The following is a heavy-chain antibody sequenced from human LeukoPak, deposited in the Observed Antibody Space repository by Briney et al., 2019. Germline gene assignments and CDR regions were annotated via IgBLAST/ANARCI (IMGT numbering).Heavy chain of an antibody. D-gene: IGHD3-10*01. CDR1: GYTFTGYD. Sequence: GASVKVSCKASGYTFTGYDINWVRQATGQGLEWMGWMNPNSGNTGYAQKFQGRVTITRNTSISTAYMELSSLRSEDTAVYYCARGGGLWSGETRPTNYYYYYMDVWGIGTTVTVSS. J-gene: IGHJ6*03. CDR3: ARGGGLWSGETRPTNYYYYYMDV. V-gene: IGHV1-8*03. CDR2: MNPNSGNT.